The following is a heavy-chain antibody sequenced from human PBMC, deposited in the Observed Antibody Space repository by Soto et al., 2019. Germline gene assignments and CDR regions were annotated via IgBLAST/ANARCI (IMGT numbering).Heavy chain of an antibody. V-gene: IGHV3-23*01. CDR2: LIGGHYGT. CDR1: GFTLQNYA. CDR3: AKGKSTGDIDWFDP. J-gene: IGHJ5*02. Sequence: LRLSCTASGFTLQNYAMAWVRQAPGKGLEWVSTLIGGHYGTAYSYSVKGRFTVSRDNSKNCLYVQMNSLGVEDTAMYFCAKGKSTGDIDWFDPWGQGSLVTVSS.